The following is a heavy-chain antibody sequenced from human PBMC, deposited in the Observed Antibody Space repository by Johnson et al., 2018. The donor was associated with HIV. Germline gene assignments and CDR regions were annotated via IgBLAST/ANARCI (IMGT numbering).Heavy chain of an antibody. V-gene: IGHV3-7*01. CDR1: GFTFSNYW. Sequence: VQLVESGGGLVQPGGSLRLSCEASGFTFSNYWMTWVRQAPGKGLEWVANIKQDGSEKYYADSVKGRFTISRDNSKNTLYLQMNSLRAEDTAVYYCAKNGARGDAFDIWGQGTMVTVSS. D-gene: IGHD2-8*01. J-gene: IGHJ3*02. CDR2: IKQDGSEK. CDR3: AKNGARGDAFDI.